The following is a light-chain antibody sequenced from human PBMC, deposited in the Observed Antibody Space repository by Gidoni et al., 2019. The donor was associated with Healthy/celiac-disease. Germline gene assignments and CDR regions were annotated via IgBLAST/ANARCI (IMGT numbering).Light chain of an antibody. V-gene: IGLV2-23*01. CDR1: SSDVGSYNL. CDR3: CSYAGSSSVV. CDR2: EGS. J-gene: IGLJ2*01. Sequence: QSALTQPASESGSPGQSITISCTGTSSDVGSYNLVSWYQQHPGKAPKLMIYEGSKRPSGVSNRFSGSKSGNTASLTISGFQAEDEADYYCCSYAGSSSVVFGGGTKLTVL.